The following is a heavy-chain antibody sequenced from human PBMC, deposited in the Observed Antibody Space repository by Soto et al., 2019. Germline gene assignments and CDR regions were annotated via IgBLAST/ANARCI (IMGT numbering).Heavy chain of an antibody. CDR2: ISYDGSNK. CDR3: AKDLGHGGRGASGI. J-gene: IGHJ3*02. CDR1: GFTFSSYG. D-gene: IGHD7-27*01. Sequence: QVQLVESGGGVVQPGRSLRLSCAASGFTFSSYGMHWVRQAPGKGLEWVAVISYDGSNKYYADSVKGRFTISRDNSKNPLYLQMNSLRSEDTVVYYCAKDLGHGGRGASGIWGQGTMVTVSS. V-gene: IGHV3-30*18.